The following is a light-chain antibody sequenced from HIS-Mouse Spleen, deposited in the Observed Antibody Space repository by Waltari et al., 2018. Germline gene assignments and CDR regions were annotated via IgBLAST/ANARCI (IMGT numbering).Light chain of an antibody. V-gene: IGLV6-57*04. CDR1: RGSIANHY. CDR2: EDN. Sequence: NFMLTQPHSVSESPGKTVTISCTRRRGSIANHYVQWYQQRPGSAPTTVIYEDNQRPSGVPDRFSGSIDSSSNSDSLTISGLKTEDEADYYCQSYDSSNWVFGGGTKLTVL. J-gene: IGLJ3*02. CDR3: QSYDSSNWV.